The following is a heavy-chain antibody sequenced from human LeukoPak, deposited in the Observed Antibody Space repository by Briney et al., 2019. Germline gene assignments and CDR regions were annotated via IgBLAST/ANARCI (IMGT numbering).Heavy chain of an antibody. CDR2: IRAYNGNT. J-gene: IGHJ4*02. D-gene: IGHD3-22*01. Sequence: ASVKVSCKASGYTFSSYGISWVRQAPGQGLEWMGWIRAYNGNTNYAQKLQGRVTMTTDTSTSTAYMELRSLRSDDTAVYYCARDYSGYYYFDYWGQGTLVTVSS. CDR1: GYTFSSYG. V-gene: IGHV1-18*01. CDR3: ARDYSGYYYFDY.